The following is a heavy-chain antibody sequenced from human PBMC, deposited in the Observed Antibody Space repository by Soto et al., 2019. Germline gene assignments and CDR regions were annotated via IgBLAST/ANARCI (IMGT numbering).Heavy chain of an antibody. V-gene: IGHV4-39*02. Sequence: PSETLSLTCTVSGGSISSSSYYWDWIRQPPGKGLEWIGSIYYSGSTYYNPSLKSRVTISVDTSKNHFSLKLSSVTAADTAVYYCATQEVGGSYVYTFDPWGQGTLVT. J-gene: IGHJ5*02. CDR2: IYYSGST. CDR1: GGSISSSSYY. D-gene: IGHD1-26*01. CDR3: ATQEVGGSYVYTFDP.